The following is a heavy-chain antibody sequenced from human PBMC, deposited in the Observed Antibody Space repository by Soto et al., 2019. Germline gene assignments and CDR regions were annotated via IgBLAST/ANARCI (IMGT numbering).Heavy chain of an antibody. V-gene: IGHV4-59*01. CDR2: IYYSGST. Sequence: SETLSLTCTVSGGSISNYYWSWIRQVPGKGLEWIGYIYYSGSTNYNPSLKSRVTISVDTSKNQFSLKLSSVTAADTAVYYCARGYAAAGTEIFDYWGQGTLVTVSS. CDR1: GGSISNYY. D-gene: IGHD6-13*01. CDR3: ARGYAAAGTEIFDY. J-gene: IGHJ4*02.